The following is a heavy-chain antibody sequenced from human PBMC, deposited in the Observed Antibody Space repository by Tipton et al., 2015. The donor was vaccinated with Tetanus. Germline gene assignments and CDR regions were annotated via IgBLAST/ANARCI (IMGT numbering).Heavy chain of an antibody. Sequence: TLSLTCTVSGDSVRSGDHDWNWIRQPPGKGLEWIGYVHYSGRTNKSPSLKSRVTLSIDKSKNQFSLRLTSVTAADTAVYYCARANYDFPKKGPFDSWGPGSLVIVSS. CDR1: GDSVRSGDHD. D-gene: IGHD3-3*01. V-gene: IGHV4-61*08. J-gene: IGHJ4*02. CDR3: ARANYDFPKKGPFDS. CDR2: VHYSGRT.